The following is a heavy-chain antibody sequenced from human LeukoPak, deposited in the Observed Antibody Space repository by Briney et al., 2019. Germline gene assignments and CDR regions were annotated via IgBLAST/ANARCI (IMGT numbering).Heavy chain of an antibody. J-gene: IGHJ4*02. CDR1: GYTFTSYG. CDR2: INPHSGGT. V-gene: IGHV1-2*02. CDR3: AREIEAAAYY. Sequence: ASVKVSCKASGYTFTSYGISWVRQAPGQGLEWMGWINPHSGGTNYAQKFQGRVTMTRDTSITTAYMELSRLRSDDTAMYYCAREIEAAAYYWGQGTLVTVSS. D-gene: IGHD2-2*01.